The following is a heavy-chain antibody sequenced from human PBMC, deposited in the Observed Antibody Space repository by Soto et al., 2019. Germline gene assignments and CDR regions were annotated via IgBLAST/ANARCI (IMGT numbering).Heavy chain of an antibody. Sequence: QVQLQESGPGLVKPSGTLSLTCTVSGGSMTSSNWWNWVRQSPGKGLEWIGEAHHSGRTNYNPSLXGRVXIXFDKSKNHFSLKLSSVTAADTAVYYCARSEATGLDYWGQGTLVTVSS. V-gene: IGHV4-4*02. CDR1: GGSMTSSNW. J-gene: IGHJ4*02. D-gene: IGHD1-26*01. CDR2: AHHSGRT. CDR3: ARSEATGLDY.